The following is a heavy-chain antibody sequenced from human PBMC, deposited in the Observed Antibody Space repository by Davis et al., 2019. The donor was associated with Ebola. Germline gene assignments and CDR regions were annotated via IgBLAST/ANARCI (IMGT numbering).Heavy chain of an antibody. CDR1: GFTFSSYA. CDR2: ISATSTYI. Sequence: GESLKISCAASGFTFSSYAINWVRQAPGKGLEWVSSISATSTYIYYADSVKGRFTISRDNAKNSLYLQIDSLRAEDTAVYYCVRTVARVLGQKWWDYWGQETLVTVSS. V-gene: IGHV3-21*06. D-gene: IGHD3-10*01. CDR3: VRTVARVLGQKWWDY. J-gene: IGHJ4*02.